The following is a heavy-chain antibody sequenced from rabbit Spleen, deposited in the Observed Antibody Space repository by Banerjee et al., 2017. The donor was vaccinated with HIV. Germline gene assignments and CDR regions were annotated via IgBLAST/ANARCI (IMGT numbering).Heavy chain of an antibody. CDR3: ARDLDGVIGWNFGW. CDR2: IDTGSSGFT. V-gene: IGHV1S40*01. D-gene: IGHD4-1*01. Sequence: QSLEESGGDLVKPGASLTLTCTASGVSFSSSSYMCWVRQAPGKGLEWIACIDTGSSGFTYFASWAKGRFTISKTSSTTVTLQVTSLTAADTATYFCARDLDGVIGWNFGWWGPGTLVTVS. CDR1: GVSFSSSSY. J-gene: IGHJ6*01.